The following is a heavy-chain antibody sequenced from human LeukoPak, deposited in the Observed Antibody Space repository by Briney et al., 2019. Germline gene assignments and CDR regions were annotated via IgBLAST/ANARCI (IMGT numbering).Heavy chain of an antibody. V-gene: IGHV3-23*01. D-gene: IGHD3-9*01. CDR1: GFTFSSYW. Sequence: GGSLRLSCAASGFTFSSYWMSWVRQAPGKGLEWVSAISGSGGSTYYADSVKGRFTISRDNSKNTLYLQMNSLRAEDTAVYYCAKVRYFDWLPLDWGQGTLVTVSS. CDR3: AKVRYFDWLPLD. CDR2: ISGSGGST. J-gene: IGHJ4*02.